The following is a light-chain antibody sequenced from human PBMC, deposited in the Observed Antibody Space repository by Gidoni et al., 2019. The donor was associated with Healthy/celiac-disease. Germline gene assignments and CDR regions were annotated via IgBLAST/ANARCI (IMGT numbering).Light chain of an antibody. CDR2: DAS. CDR1: QSVSSY. CDR3: QQRSNWPPLT. J-gene: IGKJ4*01. Sequence: ENVLTPSPATLSLSPGERATLSRRASQSVSSYLAWYQQKPGQAPRLLIYDASNRATGIPARFSGSGSGTDFTLTISSLEPEDFAVYCCQQRSNWPPLTFGGGTKVEIK. V-gene: IGKV3-11*01.